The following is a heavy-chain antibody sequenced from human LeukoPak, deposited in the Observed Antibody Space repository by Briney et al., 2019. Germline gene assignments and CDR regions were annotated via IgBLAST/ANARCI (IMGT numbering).Heavy chain of an antibody. V-gene: IGHV4-39*01. CDR3: ARLYSGTRPPDY. D-gene: IGHD3-10*01. Sequence: SETLSLTCSVSGDSIISSSYYWGWIRQPPGKGLEWSGSIYYSGRTYYNPSLKSRVTISIDTSRSQFSLKLSSVTAADTAVYYCARLYSGTRPPDYWGQGTLVTVSS. J-gene: IGHJ4*02. CDR1: GDSIISSSYY. CDR2: IYYSGRT.